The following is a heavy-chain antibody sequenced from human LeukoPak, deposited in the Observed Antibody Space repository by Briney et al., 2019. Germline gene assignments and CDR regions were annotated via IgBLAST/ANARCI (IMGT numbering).Heavy chain of an antibody. CDR1: IGSINNGDHY. Sequence: PSETLSLTCTVSIGSINNGDHYWSWIRQSPGKGLEWIGYIYFSGAAYYNPSLKSRVLISVNTSTNQFSLRVTSMTAAGTAVYYCARGNGYYLGTFDYWGQGTLVTASS. CDR3: ARGNGYYLGTFDY. CDR2: IYFSGAA. J-gene: IGHJ4*02. D-gene: IGHD5-24*01. V-gene: IGHV4-30-4*01.